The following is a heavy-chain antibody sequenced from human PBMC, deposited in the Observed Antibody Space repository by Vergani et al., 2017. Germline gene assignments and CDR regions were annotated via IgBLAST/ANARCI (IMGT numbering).Heavy chain of an antibody. D-gene: IGHD2-2*02. CDR2: ICHTEDT. Sequence: VLLQEPGPGLVKPSETLSLKCSVSGAPISYWCWTWVRQPPGKGLEWIGEICHTEDTKYSPSLKSRVTVSVDESRNLFSLRLNSVTAADTAVYYCATIGYRRWGYYFDYWGQGILVTVSS. CDR3: ATIGYRRWGYYFDY. V-gene: IGHV4-4*02. CDR1: GAPISYWC. J-gene: IGHJ4*02.